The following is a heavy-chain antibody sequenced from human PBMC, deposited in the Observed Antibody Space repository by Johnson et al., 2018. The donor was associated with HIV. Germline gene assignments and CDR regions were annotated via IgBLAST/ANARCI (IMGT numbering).Heavy chain of an antibody. CDR1: GFTFSNYA. CDR3: RATIPRDAFDS. J-gene: IGHJ3*02. V-gene: IGHV3-23*04. CDR2: ITGSGAIT. D-gene: IGHD5-12*01. Sequence: VQLVESGGGLVQPGGSLRLSCAASGFTFSNYAMSWVRQAPGKGLEWVSAITGSGAITYYADSVKGRLTISRDNSKNTLYLQMNSMRAEDTAVYYTRATIPRDAFDSWGQGTMVTVSS.